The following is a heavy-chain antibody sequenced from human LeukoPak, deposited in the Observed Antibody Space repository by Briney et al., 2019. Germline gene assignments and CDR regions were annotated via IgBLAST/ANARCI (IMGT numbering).Heavy chain of an antibody. Sequence: SETLSLTCTVYGGSFSGYYWSWIRQPPGKGLEWIGEINHSGSTNYNPSLKSRVTISVDTSKNQFSLKLSSVTAADTAVYYCARIGLYSSGFDPWGQGTLSPSPQ. J-gene: IGHJ5*02. CDR2: INHSGST. D-gene: IGHD6-19*01. V-gene: IGHV4-34*01. CDR3: ARIGLYSSGFDP. CDR1: GGSFSGYY.